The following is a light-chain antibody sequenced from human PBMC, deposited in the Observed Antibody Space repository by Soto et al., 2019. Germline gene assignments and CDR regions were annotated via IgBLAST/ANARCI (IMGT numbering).Light chain of an antibody. V-gene: IGKV1-33*01. Sequence: DFQLTQSPSSLSASVGDRVTITCQASQDISNHLNWYQQKPGKAPNLLIYDASDLETGVPSRFSGGGSGTFFSFSINSLQPEDIATYYCQKHDGVPLFGPGTKVEIK. CDR1: QDISNH. J-gene: IGKJ3*01. CDR3: QKHDGVPL. CDR2: DAS.